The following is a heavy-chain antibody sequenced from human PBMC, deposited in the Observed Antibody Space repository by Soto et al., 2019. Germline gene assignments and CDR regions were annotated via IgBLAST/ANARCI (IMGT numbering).Heavy chain of an antibody. J-gene: IGHJ4*02. V-gene: IGHV1-69*02. CDR3: ATSYGSGYRAFDY. D-gene: IGHD3-10*01. CDR2: VNPILSMS. Sequence: QVQLVQSGAEVKKPGSSVKVSCKASGDTFSFYTINWVRQAPGLGLEWMGRVNPILSMSNYAQKFQGRVTMPADKSTSTAYVELRSLRSEDTAFYYCATSYGSGYRAFDYWGQGALVTVSS. CDR1: GDTFSFYT.